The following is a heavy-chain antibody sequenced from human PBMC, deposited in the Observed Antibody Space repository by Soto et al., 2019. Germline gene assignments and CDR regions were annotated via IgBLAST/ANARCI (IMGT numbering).Heavy chain of an antibody. CDR2: ISAYNGNT. CDR3: ARDLIWFGELLSDYFDY. D-gene: IGHD3-10*01. V-gene: IGHV1-18*01. J-gene: IGHJ4*02. Sequence: QVQLVQSGAEVKKPGASVKVSCKASGYTFTSYGISWVRQAPGQGLEWVGWISAYNGNTNNAQKLQGRVTMTTDPSTSTAYMELRSLRSDDTAVYYCARDLIWFGELLSDYFDYWGQGTLVTVSS. CDR1: GYTFTSYG.